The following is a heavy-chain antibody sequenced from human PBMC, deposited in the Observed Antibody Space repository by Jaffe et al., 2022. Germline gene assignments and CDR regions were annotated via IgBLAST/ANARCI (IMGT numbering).Heavy chain of an antibody. CDR2: IYHSGST. CDR3: ARHGPRWQQLVTN. V-gene: IGHV4-38-2*01. J-gene: IGHJ4*02. Sequence: QVQLQESGPGLVKPSETLSLTCAVSGYSISSGYYWGWIRQPPGKGLEWIGSIYHSGSTYYNPSLKSRVTISVDTSKNQFSLKLSSVTAADTAVYYCARHGPRWQQLVTNWGQGTLVTVSS. CDR1: GYSISSGYY. D-gene: IGHD6-13*01.